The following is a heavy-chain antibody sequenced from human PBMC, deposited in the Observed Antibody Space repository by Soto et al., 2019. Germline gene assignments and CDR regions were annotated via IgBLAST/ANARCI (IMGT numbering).Heavy chain of an antibody. CDR2: ISGSGGST. CDR3: AKTGYYDFWSGYYNNWFXP. Sequence: GGSLRLSCAASGFTFSSYAMSWVRQAPGKGLEWVSAISGSGGSTYYADSVKGRFTISRDNSKNTLYLQMNSLRAEDTAVYYCAKTGYYDFWSGYYNNWFXPWGQGTLVTVSS. V-gene: IGHV3-23*01. J-gene: IGHJ5*02. CDR1: GFTFSSYA. D-gene: IGHD3-3*01.